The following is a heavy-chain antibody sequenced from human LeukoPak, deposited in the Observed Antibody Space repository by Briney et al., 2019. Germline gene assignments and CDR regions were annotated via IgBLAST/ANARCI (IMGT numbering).Heavy chain of an antibody. Sequence: GGSLRLSCAASGFTFSSYSMNWVRQAPGQGLEWVSYISSSSSTIYYADSVKGRFTISRDNAKNSLYLQMNSLRAEDTAVYYCARAGYGYYFDYWGQGTLVTVSS. CDR1: GFTFSSYS. J-gene: IGHJ4*02. V-gene: IGHV3-48*01. CDR3: ARAGYGYYFDY. D-gene: IGHD4-17*01. CDR2: ISSSSSTI.